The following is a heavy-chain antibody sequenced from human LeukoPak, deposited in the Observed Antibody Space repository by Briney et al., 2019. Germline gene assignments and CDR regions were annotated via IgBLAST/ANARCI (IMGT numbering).Heavy chain of an antibody. CDR1: GYTFTSYD. Sequence: GASVKISCKASGYTFTSYDINWVRQATGQGLEWMGWMNPNSGNTGYAQKFQGRVTMTRNTSISTAYMELSSLRSEDTAVYYCARGSIAVAVWFDPWGQGTLVTVSS. D-gene: IGHD6-19*01. CDR2: MNPNSGNT. V-gene: IGHV1-8*01. CDR3: ARGSIAVAVWFDP. J-gene: IGHJ5*02.